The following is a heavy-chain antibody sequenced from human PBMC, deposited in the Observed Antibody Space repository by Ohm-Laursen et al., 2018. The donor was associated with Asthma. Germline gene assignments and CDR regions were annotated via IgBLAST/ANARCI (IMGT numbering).Heavy chain of an antibody. CDR2: IIPIFGTA. Sequence: SSVKVSCEASGGTFSSYAISWVRQAPGQGLEWMGGIIPIFGTANYAQKFQGRVTITADESTSTAYMELSSLRSEDTAVYYCARESTTGDGIDYWGQGTLVTVSS. CDR3: ARESTTGDGIDY. CDR1: GGTFSSYA. V-gene: IGHV1-69*01. D-gene: IGHD7-27*01. J-gene: IGHJ4*02.